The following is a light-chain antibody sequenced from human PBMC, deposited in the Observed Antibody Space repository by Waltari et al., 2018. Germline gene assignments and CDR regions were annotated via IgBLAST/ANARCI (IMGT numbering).Light chain of an antibody. V-gene: IGKV4-1*01. CDR3: HQYFAPPYT. J-gene: IGKJ2*01. Sequence: INCKSSHSLFYYSNNKNYISWYQQKPGQAPKLLIYWASTRDSGVPDRFSGSGSETDFTLTISSLQAEDVAVYHCHQYFAPPYTFGRGTKLEIK. CDR2: WAS. CDR1: HSLFYYSNNKNY.